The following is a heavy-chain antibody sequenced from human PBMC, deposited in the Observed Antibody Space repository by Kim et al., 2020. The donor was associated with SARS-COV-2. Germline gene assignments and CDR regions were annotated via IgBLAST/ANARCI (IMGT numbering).Heavy chain of an antibody. Sequence: GGSLRLSCAASGFTVSSNYMSWVRQAPGKGLEWVSVIYSGGSTYYADSVKGRFTISRDNSKNTLYLQMNSLRAEDTAVYYCARSVQLWTRRPFDYWGQGTLVTVSS. CDR2: IYSGGST. CDR1: GFTVSSNY. V-gene: IGHV3-66*02. CDR3: ARSVQLWTRRPFDY. D-gene: IGHD5-18*01. J-gene: IGHJ4*02.